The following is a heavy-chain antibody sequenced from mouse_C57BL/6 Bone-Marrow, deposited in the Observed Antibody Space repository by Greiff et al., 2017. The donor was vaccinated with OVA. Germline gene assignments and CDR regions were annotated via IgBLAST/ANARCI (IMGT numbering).Heavy chain of an antibody. V-gene: IGHV5-4*03. CDR2: ISDGGSYT. J-gene: IGHJ1*03. D-gene: IGHD2-4*01. CDR3: ARAPYDYDVNWYFDV. Sequence: EVMLVESGGGLVKPGGSLKLSCAASGFTFSSYAMSWVRQTPEKRLEWVATISDGGSYTYYPDNVKGRFTISRDNAKNNLYLQMSHLKSEDTAMYYCARAPYDYDVNWYFDVWGTGTTVTVSS. CDR1: GFTFSSYA.